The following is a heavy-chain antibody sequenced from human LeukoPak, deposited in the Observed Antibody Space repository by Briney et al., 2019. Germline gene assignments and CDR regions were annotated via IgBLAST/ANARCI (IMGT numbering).Heavy chain of an antibody. CDR2: IYYSGST. V-gene: IGHV4-39*02. Sequence: KPSETLSLTCTVSGGSISSSSYYWGWIRQPPGKGLEWIGSIYYSGSTYYNPSLKSRVTISVDTSKNQFSLKLSSVTAADTAVYYCARDSLLRFGGAFDIWGQGTMVTVSS. D-gene: IGHD3-10*01. CDR3: ARDSLLRFGGAFDI. J-gene: IGHJ3*02. CDR1: GGSISSSSYY.